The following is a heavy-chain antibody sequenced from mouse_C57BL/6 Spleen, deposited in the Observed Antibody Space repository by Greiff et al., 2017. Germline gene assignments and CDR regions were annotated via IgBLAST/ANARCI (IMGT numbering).Heavy chain of an antibody. J-gene: IGHJ3*01. D-gene: IGHD2-2*01. CDR2: IDPSDSYT. Sequence: QVQLQQPGAELVKPGASVKLSCKASGYTFTSYWMQWVKQRPGQGLEWIGEIDPSDSYTNYNQKFKGKATVTVDTSSSPAYMQLSSLTSEDSAVYYCARRGGYDAFAYWGQGTLVTVSA. CDR3: ARRGGYDAFAY. V-gene: IGHV1-50*01. CDR1: GYTFTSYW.